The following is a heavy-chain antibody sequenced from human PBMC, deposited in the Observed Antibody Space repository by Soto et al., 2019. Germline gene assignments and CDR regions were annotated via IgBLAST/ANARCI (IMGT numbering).Heavy chain of an antibody. CDR3: ATYTVGEGGRGY. Sequence: QVQLQESGPGLVKPSETLSLTCTVSGGSMRGQHWSWIRQPPGKGLEWIGHHSDSTNYNPSLTTRIPISTDASKNQFPLQLSSVTAADTAVYYCATYTVGEGGRGYWGQGNLVTVSS. D-gene: IGHD3-16*01. V-gene: IGHV4-4*09. CDR2: HHSDST. J-gene: IGHJ4*02. CDR1: GGSMRGQH.